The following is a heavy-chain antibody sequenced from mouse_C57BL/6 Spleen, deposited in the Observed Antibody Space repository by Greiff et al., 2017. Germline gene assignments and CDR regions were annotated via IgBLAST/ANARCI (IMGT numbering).Heavy chain of an antibody. CDR3: ARERGYFFFDY. Sequence: EVKLMESEGGLVQPGSSLKLSCTASGFTFSDYYMAWVRQVPEKGLEWVANINYDGSSTYYLDSLTSLFIISRDNAKNILYLQMSSLKSEYTATYYCARERGYFFFDYWGQGTTLTVSS. D-gene: IGHD2-3*01. CDR2: INYDGSST. CDR1: GFTFSDYY. V-gene: IGHV5-16*01. J-gene: IGHJ2*01.